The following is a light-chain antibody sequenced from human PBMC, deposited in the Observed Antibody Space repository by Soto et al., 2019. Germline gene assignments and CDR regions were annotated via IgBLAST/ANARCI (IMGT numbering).Light chain of an antibody. J-gene: IGLJ2*01. Sequence: QSALTQPRSVSGSPGQSVTISCTGTSSDVGGYEYVSWYQQHPGKAPKLIIYDVFKRPSGVPGRFSASKSGNTASLTISWLQAEDEADYHCSSQAGSYTLIFGGGTKVTVL. CDR2: DVF. CDR1: SSDVGGYEY. CDR3: SSQAGSYTLI. V-gene: IGLV2-11*01.